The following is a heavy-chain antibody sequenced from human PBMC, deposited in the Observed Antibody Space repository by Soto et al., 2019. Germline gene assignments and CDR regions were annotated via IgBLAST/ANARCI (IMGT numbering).Heavy chain of an antibody. V-gene: IGHV1-69*06. J-gene: IGHJ6*02. Sequence: QVQLVQSGAEVKKPGSSVKVSCKASGGTFSSYAISWVRQAPGQGLEWMGGIIPIFGTANYAQKFQDRVTITADKSTSTAYMELSSLRSEDTAVYYCARYLGGAGSYSPLDYGMDVWGQGTTVTVSS. CDR1: GGTFSSYA. D-gene: IGHD3-10*01. CDR2: IIPIFGTA. CDR3: ARYLGGAGSYSPLDYGMDV.